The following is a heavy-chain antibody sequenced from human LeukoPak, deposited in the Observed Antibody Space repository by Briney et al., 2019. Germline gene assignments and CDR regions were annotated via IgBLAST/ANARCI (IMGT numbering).Heavy chain of an antibody. Sequence: GRSLRLSCAASGVTFSSYAMHWVRQAPGKGLGLVGVISYDGSSKYYADSVNGRFTISRDNYTHPLYLQMNSLRPEDPAAYYCATSCSGGSCYYYYYMDVWGKGTTVTVSS. V-gene: IGHV3-30*04. J-gene: IGHJ6*03. CDR3: ATSCSGGSCYYYYYMDV. CDR2: ISYDGSSK. CDR1: GVTFSSYA. D-gene: IGHD2-15*01.